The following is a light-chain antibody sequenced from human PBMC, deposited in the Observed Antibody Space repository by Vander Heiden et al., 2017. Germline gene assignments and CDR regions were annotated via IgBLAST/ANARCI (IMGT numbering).Light chain of an antibody. CDR3: HVWDNDGGHLI. J-gene: IGLJ2*01. CDR1: YLRSNS. Sequence: SYVLTQPPSVSVAPGKTASITRGGNYLRSNSVHWYRQKPGQAPVLVVHNDSGRPSGVPERFSGSKSGNTATLTVSRVEAADEADYYCHVWDNDGGHLIFGGGTKLTVL. CDR2: NDS. V-gene: IGLV3-21*03.